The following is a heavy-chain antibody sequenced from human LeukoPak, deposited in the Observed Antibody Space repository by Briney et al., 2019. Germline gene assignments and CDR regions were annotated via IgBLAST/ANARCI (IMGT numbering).Heavy chain of an antibody. Sequence: GGSLRLSCDASGFRFRSYGIHWVRQAPGKGLDWVAGISPDGSDENYADSVKGRFTISRDNSKNTVYLQMNGLRTDDTAVYYCVKDDQDCSGGSCYFDYWGQGTLVTVSP. CDR3: VKDDQDCSGGSCYFDY. CDR1: GFRFRSYG. CDR2: ISPDGSDE. J-gene: IGHJ4*02. V-gene: IGHV3-30*18. D-gene: IGHD2-15*01.